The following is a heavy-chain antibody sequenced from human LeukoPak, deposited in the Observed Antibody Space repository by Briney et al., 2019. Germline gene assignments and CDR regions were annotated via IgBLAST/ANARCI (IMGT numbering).Heavy chain of an antibody. V-gene: IGHV3-11*01. D-gene: IGHD6-13*01. J-gene: IGHJ4*02. CDR2: MRGSGDTV. CDR3: ARLGVITAAGTYDY. CDR1: GVTFSDYF. Sequence: PAGALRLSFAAPGVTFSDYFMTSLRQDPGNGLEWIAHMRGSGDTVSYADSVRGRFPISRDNVKNSLYLQMNGLRVEDTAVYYCARLGVITAAGTYDYWGQGALVSVSS.